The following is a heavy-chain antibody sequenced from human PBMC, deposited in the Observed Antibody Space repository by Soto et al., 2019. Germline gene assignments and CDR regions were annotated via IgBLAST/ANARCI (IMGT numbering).Heavy chain of an antibody. CDR2: ISGAGGST. Sequence: EVQLLESGGDLVQPGGSLRLSCAASGFTFSTYPMSWVRQAPGKGLEWVSAISGAGGSTYYADSVKGRFTISRDNSKNTLYLQMTSLTADDSAVYYCAKDHGVWGQGTMVTVS. CDR3: AKDHGV. J-gene: IGHJ3*01. CDR1: GFTFSTYP. V-gene: IGHV3-23*01.